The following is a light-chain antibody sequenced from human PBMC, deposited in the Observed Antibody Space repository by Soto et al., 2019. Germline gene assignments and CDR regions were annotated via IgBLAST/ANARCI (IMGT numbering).Light chain of an antibody. CDR1: QSVSSN. Sequence: EIGMTQSPATLSVSPGERATLSCRASQSVSSNVAWYQQKPGQAPRLLIYGASTRATDIPARFSGSGSGTEFTLTISSLESEDFAVYYCQQYNNWPPLTFGGGTKVEIK. CDR3: QQYNNWPPLT. CDR2: GAS. J-gene: IGKJ4*01. V-gene: IGKV3-15*01.